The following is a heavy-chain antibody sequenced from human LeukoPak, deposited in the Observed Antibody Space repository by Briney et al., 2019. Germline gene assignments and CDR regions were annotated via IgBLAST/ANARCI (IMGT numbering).Heavy chain of an antibody. CDR1: GFIFGSYS. CDR2: INSRGDTV. Sequence: GGSLRLSCEASGFIFGSYSMNWVRQAPGKGLEWLSHINSRGDTVFYADSVQGRFTVSRDNAKNSLFLQMNSLRADDTAVYYCARARVFVPTPPYGTPYFEYWGQGALVTVSS. CDR3: ARARVFVPTPPYGTPYFEY. D-gene: IGHD2-8*01. V-gene: IGHV3-48*01. J-gene: IGHJ4*02.